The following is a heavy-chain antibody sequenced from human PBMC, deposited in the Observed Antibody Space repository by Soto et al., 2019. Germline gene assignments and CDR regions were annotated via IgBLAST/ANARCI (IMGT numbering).Heavy chain of an antibody. J-gene: IGHJ5*02. V-gene: IGHV4-39*01. D-gene: IGHD2-15*01. CDR2: IYYNGST. Sequence: SETLSLTCTVSGGSVSSRSYFWGWIRQPPGKGLEWIGTIYYNGSTYYSPSLKSRLTLSVDTSKNQFSLKLTSVTASDTALYYCARQRVIPGTPTNWFDPWGQGTLVTVSS. CDR1: GGSVSSRSYF. CDR3: ARQRVIPGTPTNWFDP.